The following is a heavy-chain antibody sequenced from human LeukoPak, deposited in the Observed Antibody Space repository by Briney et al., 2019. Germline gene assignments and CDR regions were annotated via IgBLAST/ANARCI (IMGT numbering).Heavy chain of an antibody. V-gene: IGHV3-64*01. CDR2: ISSNGGST. D-gene: IGHD2-2*02. J-gene: IGHJ6*03. CDR1: GFTFSSYA. Sequence: PGRSLRLSCAASGFTFSSYAMHWVRQAPGKGLEYVSAISSNGGSTYYANSVKGRFTISRDNSKNTLYLQMGSLRAEDMAVYYCARDGGYCSSTSCYTLWNYMDVWGKGTTVTVSS. CDR3: ARDGGYCSSTSCYTLWNYMDV.